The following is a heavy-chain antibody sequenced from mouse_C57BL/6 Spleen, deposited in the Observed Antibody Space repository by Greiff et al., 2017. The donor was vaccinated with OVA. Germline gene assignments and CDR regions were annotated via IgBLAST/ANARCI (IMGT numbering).Heavy chain of an antibody. CDR1: SYSITSGYY. CDR3: AREDTTVVANWYFDV. Sequence: EVQVVESGPGLVKPSQSLSLTCSVTSYSITSGYYWNWIRQFPGNKLEWMGYISYDGSNNYNPSLKNRISITRDTSKNQFFLKLNSVTTEDTATYYCAREDTTVVANWYFDVWGTGTTVTVSS. V-gene: IGHV3-6*01. D-gene: IGHD1-1*01. CDR2: ISYDGSN. J-gene: IGHJ1*03.